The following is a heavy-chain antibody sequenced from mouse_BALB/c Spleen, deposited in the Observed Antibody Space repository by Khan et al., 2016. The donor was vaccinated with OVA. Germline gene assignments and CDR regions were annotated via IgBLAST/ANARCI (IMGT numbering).Heavy chain of an antibody. CDR3: ARWPRGY. CDR1: GYNIKDTY. Sequence: VQLQQPGAELVKPGASVKLSCTAPGYNIKDTYMHWVKQRPEQGLEWIGRIDPANGNTEYDPKFQGKATITADTLSNTAYLQLSSLTSEDTAVYYCARWPRGYWGQGTTLTVSS. V-gene: IGHV14-3*02. CDR2: IDPANGNT. J-gene: IGHJ2*01.